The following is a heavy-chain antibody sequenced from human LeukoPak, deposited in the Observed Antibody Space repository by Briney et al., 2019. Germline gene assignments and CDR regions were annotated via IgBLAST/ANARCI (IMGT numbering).Heavy chain of an antibody. CDR1: GYTFTNNW. J-gene: IGHJ4*02. CDR3: ARSDSSSATAH. D-gene: IGHD3-22*01. V-gene: IGHV5-51*01. Sequence: GESLKISCKASGYTFTNNWIGWVRQMPGKGLEWMGIIYPGNSDTRYSPSFQGQVTISADTSITTAYLQWGGLRASDTAMYYCARSDSSSATAHWGQGTLVTVSS. CDR2: IYPGNSDT.